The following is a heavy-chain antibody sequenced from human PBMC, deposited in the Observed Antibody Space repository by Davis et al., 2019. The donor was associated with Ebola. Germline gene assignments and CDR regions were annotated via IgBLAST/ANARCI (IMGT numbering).Heavy chain of an antibody. V-gene: IGHV3-11*01. Sequence: GGSLRLSCPASGFTFSDYYMSWIRQPPGKGLEWVSYISSIGSTIYYADSVKGRFTISRDNAKNSLYLQMNSLRAEDTAVYYCARDQFSVVAATRHYYYGMDVWGQGTTVTVSS. J-gene: IGHJ6*02. CDR3: ARDQFSVVAATRHYYYGMDV. CDR1: GFTFSDYY. D-gene: IGHD2-15*01. CDR2: ISSIGSTI.